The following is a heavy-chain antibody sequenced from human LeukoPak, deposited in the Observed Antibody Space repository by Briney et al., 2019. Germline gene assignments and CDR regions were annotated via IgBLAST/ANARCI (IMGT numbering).Heavy chain of an antibody. Sequence: PGGSLRLSCAASGFTFDDYTMHWVRQAPGKGLEWVSLISWDGGSTYYADSVKGRFTTSRDNSKNSLSLQMNSLRTEDTALYYCAKHIGGGQLLVLDYWGQGTLVTVSS. CDR2: ISWDGGST. J-gene: IGHJ4*02. D-gene: IGHD6-13*01. CDR3: AKHIGGGQLLVLDY. CDR1: GFTFDDYT. V-gene: IGHV3-43*01.